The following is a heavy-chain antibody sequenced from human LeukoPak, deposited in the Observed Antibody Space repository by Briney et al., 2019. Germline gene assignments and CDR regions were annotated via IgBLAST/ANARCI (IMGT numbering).Heavy chain of an antibody. J-gene: IGHJ4*02. CDR2: IIPIFGTA. D-gene: IGHD5-12*01. Sequence: ASVKISCKASGYTFTRYYIHWVRQAPGQGLEWMGRIIPIFGTANYAQKFQGRVTITTDESTSTAYMELSSLRSEDTAVYYCARVASGYANDYWGQGTLVTVSS. CDR1: GYTFTRYY. CDR3: ARVASGYANDY. V-gene: IGHV1-69*05.